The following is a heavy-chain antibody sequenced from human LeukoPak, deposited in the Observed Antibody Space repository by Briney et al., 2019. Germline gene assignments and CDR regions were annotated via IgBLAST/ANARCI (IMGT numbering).Heavy chain of an antibody. CDR2: ISGSGGST. V-gene: IGHV3-23*01. J-gene: IGHJ4*02. CDR3: AKGPGGTFPYYFDY. CDR1: GFTFSSYA. D-gene: IGHD1-1*01. Sequence: PGGSLRLSCAASGFTFSSYAMSWVRQAPGMGLEGVSAISGSGGSTYYADSVKGRFTISRDNSKNTLYLQMNSLRAEDTAVYYCAKGPGGTFPYYFDYWGQGTLVTVSS.